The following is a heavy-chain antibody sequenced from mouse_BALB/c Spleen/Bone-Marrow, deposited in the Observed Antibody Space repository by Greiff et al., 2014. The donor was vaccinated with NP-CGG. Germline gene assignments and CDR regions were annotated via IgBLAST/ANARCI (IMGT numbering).Heavy chain of an antibody. CDR2: IAPGSGST. V-gene: IGHV1S41*01. Sequence: DLVKPGASVKLSCKASGYTFTSYWINWIKQRPGQGLEWIGRIAPGSGSTYYNEMFKGKATLTVDTSSSTAYILHSSLSSEDSAVFFCAYYRYDVNYWGQGTTLTVSS. J-gene: IGHJ2*01. CDR3: AYYRYDVNY. D-gene: IGHD2-14*01. CDR1: GYTFTSYW.